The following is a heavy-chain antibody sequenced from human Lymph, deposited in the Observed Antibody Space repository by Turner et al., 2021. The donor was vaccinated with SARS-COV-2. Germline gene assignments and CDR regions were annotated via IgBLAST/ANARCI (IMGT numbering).Heavy chain of an antibody. D-gene: IGHD6-6*01. Sequence: EVQLVESVGGLVQPGRSLRLSCAASGFTFDDYAMHWVRQAPGKGLEWGSGISWNSGSIGYADSVKGRFTISRDNAKNSLYLQMNSLRAEDTALYYCAKDRGGEQLVRLFDYWGQGTLVTVSS. CDR1: GFTFDDYA. CDR2: ISWNSGSI. J-gene: IGHJ4*02. CDR3: AKDRGGEQLVRLFDY. V-gene: IGHV3-9*01.